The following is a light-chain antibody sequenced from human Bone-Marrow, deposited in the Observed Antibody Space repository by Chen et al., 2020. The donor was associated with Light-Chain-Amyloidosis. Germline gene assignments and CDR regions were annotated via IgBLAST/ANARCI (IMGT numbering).Light chain of an antibody. CDR2: DDS. CDR3: QVWDRSSDRPV. V-gene: IGLV3-21*02. J-gene: IGLJ3*02. Sequence: YVLTHPYSVSVAPGPTATIACGGNNIGSTSVHWYQQTPGQAPVLVVYDDSDRPSGIPARLSGSNSGNTATLTISRVEAGDEADYYCQVWDRSSDRPVFGGGTKLTVL. CDR1: NIGSTS.